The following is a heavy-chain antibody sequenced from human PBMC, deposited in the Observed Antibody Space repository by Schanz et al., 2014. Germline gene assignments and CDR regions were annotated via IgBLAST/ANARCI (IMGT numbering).Heavy chain of an antibody. CDR1: GFTFDDYA. Sequence: EVQLVESGGGLVQPGRSLRLSCAASGFTFDDYAMHWVRQAPGKGLEWVSGISWNSGSIGYADSVKGRFTISRDDAKNSLYLQMNSLRAEDPALYYCAKDRQNRVNGKGYYYGMDVWGQGTTVTVSS. V-gene: IGHV3-9*01. CDR2: ISWNSGSI. D-gene: IGHD4-17*01. CDR3: AKDRQNRVNGKGYYYGMDV. J-gene: IGHJ6*02.